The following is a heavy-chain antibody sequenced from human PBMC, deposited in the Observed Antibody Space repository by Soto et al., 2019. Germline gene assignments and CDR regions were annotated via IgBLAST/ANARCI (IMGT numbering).Heavy chain of an antibody. Sequence: ASVKGSCKASGYTFTSYYMHWVRQAPGQGLEWMGIINPSGGSTSYAQKFQGRVTMTRDTSTSTAYMELSSLRSEDTAVYYCARSDTLETPLLWFGEPNWFDPWGQGTLVTVSS. CDR2: INPSGGST. CDR3: ARSDTLETPLLWFGEPNWFDP. CDR1: GYTFTSYY. D-gene: IGHD3-10*01. J-gene: IGHJ5*02. V-gene: IGHV1-46*01.